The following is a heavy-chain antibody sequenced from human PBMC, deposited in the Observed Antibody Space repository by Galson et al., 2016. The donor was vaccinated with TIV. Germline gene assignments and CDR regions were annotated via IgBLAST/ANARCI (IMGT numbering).Heavy chain of an antibody. D-gene: IGHD3-22*01. CDR3: AIYESSGYYSAEIFQQ. CDR2: IIPLLGIG. Sequence: SVKVSCKASGGTLSRFTVSWVRQAPGQGLEWMGRIIPLLGIGNHAQKFQNRVAITADRSTSAAYMELSSLKSEDTAVYYCAIYESSGYYSAEIFQQWGQGTLLIVSS. V-gene: IGHV1-69*02. CDR1: GGTLSRFT. J-gene: IGHJ1*01.